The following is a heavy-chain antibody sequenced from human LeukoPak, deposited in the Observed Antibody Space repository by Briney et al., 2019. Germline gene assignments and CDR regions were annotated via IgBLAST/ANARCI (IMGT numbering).Heavy chain of an antibody. J-gene: IGHJ4*02. CDR2: ISGSGGST. D-gene: IGHD2-15*01. Sequence: GGSLRLSCAASGFTFGSYAMSWVRQAPGKGLEWVSAISGSGGSTYYADSVKGRFTISRDNSKNTLYLQMNSLRAEDTAVYYCALEVVAATTFDYWGQGTLVTVSS. V-gene: IGHV3-23*01. CDR1: GFTFGSYA. CDR3: ALEVVAATTFDY.